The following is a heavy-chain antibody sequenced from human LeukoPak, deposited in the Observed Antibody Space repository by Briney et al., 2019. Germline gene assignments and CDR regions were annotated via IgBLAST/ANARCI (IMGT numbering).Heavy chain of an antibody. D-gene: IGHD1-26*01. J-gene: IGHJ4*02. CDR1: GFTFSSYS. CDR2: ISRSSDTI. CDR3: ARHYQYSLGY. Sequence: PGGSLRLSCAASGFTFSSYSMNWVRQGPGKGLEWVSYISRSSDTIYYADSVKGRFTISRDNAKNSVYLQMNSLRDEDTAVYYCARHYQYSLGYWGQGTLVTVSS. V-gene: IGHV3-48*02.